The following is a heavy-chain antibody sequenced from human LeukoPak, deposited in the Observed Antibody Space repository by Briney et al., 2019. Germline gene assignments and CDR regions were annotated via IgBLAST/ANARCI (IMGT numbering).Heavy chain of an antibody. D-gene: IGHD1-26*01. CDR2: LDPEDGEI. V-gene: IGHV1-24*01. CDR1: GSTLTELS. CDR3: ATEEAGSFPAFDC. Sequence: ASVKVSCKVSGSTLTELSIHWVRQARGKGLEWMGGLDPEDGEILYAQRFQGRVTMTEDTSTDTAYMDLSSLTSDDTAVYYCATEEAGSFPAFDCWGQGTRVTVSS. J-gene: IGHJ4*02.